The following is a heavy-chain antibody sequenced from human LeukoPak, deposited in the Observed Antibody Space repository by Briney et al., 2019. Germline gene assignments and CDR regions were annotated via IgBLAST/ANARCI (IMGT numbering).Heavy chain of an antibody. Sequence: SETLSLTCAVSGYSISNGYYWGWIRQPPGKGLEWIGSIYHSGHTYYNPSLKSRVTISVDTSKNQFSLKLSSVTAADTAVYYCAKGPGSLSGGFDSWGQGTLVTVSS. CDR3: AKGPGSLSGGFDS. D-gene: IGHD3-10*01. CDR2: IYHSGHT. CDR1: GYSISNGYY. J-gene: IGHJ4*02. V-gene: IGHV4-38-2*01.